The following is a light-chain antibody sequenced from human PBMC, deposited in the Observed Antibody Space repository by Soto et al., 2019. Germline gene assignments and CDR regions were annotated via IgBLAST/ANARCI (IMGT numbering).Light chain of an antibody. Sequence: DIVMTQSPDSLAVSLGERATINCKSSQTVLFSSKNKNYLAWYQQKSGQPPKLLIYWASIRESGVPDRFSGSGSGTDFTLTISSLQAEDVAVYYCQQYYSTPLTFGGVTKVEMK. J-gene: IGKJ4*01. V-gene: IGKV4-1*01. CDR1: QTVLFSSKNKNY. CDR2: WAS. CDR3: QQYYSTPLT.